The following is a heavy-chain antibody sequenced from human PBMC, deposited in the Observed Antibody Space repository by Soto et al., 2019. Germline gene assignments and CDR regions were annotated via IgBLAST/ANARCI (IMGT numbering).Heavy chain of an antibody. CDR2: SYCSGST. Sequence: SETLSLTCTVSGGSISSSSYYWGWLRQRPGKGLEGIGSSYCSGSTYYNRALKSRVPISVHTSKNQFSLKLSSVTAADTAVYYCARVGGLNYSDSSGYPGGYYSYYGMDVWGQGTTVTVSS. CDR3: ARVGGLNYSDSSGYPGGYYSYYGMDV. J-gene: IGHJ6*02. V-gene: IGHV4-39*07. D-gene: IGHD3-22*01. CDR1: GGSISSSSYY.